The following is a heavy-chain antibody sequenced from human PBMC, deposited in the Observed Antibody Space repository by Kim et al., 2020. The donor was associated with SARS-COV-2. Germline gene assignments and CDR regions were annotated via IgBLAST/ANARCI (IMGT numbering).Heavy chain of an antibody. CDR1: GGSISSYY. Sequence: SETLSLTCTVSGGSISSYYWSWIRQPPGKGLEWIGYIYYRGSTNYNPSLKSRVTISVDTSKNQFSLKLSSVTAADTAVYYCARASRSTIFGVVTAPGAFDMWGQGTMDTVSS. V-gene: IGHV4-59*01. CDR3: ARASRSTIFGVVTAPGAFDM. J-gene: IGHJ3*02. D-gene: IGHD3-3*01. CDR2: IYYRGST.